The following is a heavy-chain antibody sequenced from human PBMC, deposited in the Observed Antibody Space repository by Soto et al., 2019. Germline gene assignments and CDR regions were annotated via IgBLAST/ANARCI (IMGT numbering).Heavy chain of an antibody. V-gene: IGHV4-59*01. CDR3: ARERYYGMDV. CDR2: IYYSGST. CDR1: GGSISSYY. Sequence: AWETLSLTCTVSGGSISSYYWSWIRQPPGKGLEWIGYIYYSGSTNYNPSLKSRVTISVDTSKNQFSLKLSSVTAADTAVYYCARERYYGMDVWGQGTTVTVSS. J-gene: IGHJ6*02.